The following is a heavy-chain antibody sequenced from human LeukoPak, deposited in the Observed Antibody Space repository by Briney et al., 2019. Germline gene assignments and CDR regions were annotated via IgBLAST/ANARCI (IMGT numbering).Heavy chain of an antibody. Sequence: GGSLRLSCAVSGFTVSSNYMSWVRQAPGKGLEWVSVIYSDGSTYSADSVKGRFTISRDNSKNTLYLQMNSLRAEDTAVYYCAKGSGYYYDSSGAPLFGYWGQGTLVTVSS. J-gene: IGHJ4*02. CDR3: AKGSGYYYDSSGAPLFGY. V-gene: IGHV3-53*01. CDR2: IYSDGST. D-gene: IGHD3-22*01. CDR1: GFTVSSNY.